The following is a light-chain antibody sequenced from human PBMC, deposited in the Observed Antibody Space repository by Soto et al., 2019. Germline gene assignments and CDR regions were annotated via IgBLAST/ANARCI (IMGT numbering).Light chain of an antibody. J-gene: IGKJ2*01. CDR1: QTINSY. Sequence: DIQMTQSPSSLSASVGDRVTITCRASQTINSYLNWYQQKPGKAPKLLIYAASSLRSGDPSRFSGSGSGTDFTITISSLQPEDCATYYCQQSYSTPYTFGQGTKLEIK. CDR3: QQSYSTPYT. CDR2: AAS. V-gene: IGKV1-39*01.